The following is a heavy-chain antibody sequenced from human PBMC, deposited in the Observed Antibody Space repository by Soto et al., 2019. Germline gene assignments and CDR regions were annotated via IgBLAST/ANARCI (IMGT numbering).Heavy chain of an antibody. J-gene: IGHJ4*02. Sequence: VGSVKGSCKASGYTFTSYGISWVRQAPGQGLEWMGWISAYNGNTNYAQKLQGRVTMTTDTSTSTAYMELRSLRSDDTAVYYCARDRGNYDFWSGYAYWGQGTLVTVSS. CDR2: ISAYNGNT. V-gene: IGHV1-18*04. CDR3: ARDRGNYDFWSGYAY. D-gene: IGHD3-3*01. CDR1: GYTFTSYG.